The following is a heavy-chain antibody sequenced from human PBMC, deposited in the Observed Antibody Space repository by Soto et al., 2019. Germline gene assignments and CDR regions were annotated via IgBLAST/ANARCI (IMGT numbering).Heavy chain of an antibody. CDR1: GGSVSSGDYY. CDR3: ARDLMGFSPLYCYGMDV. Sequence: PSETLSLTCTVSGGSVSSGDYYWIWIRQPPGKGLEWIGYIYYSGSTYYNPSLKSRVTISVDTSKNQFSLKLSSVTAADTAVYYCARDLMGFSPLYCYGMDVWGQGTTVTVSS. V-gene: IGHV4-30-4*01. D-gene: IGHD3-10*01. J-gene: IGHJ6*02. CDR2: IYYSGST.